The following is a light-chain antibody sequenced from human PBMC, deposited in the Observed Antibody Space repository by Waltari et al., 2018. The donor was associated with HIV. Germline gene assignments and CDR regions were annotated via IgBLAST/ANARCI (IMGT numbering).Light chain of an antibody. V-gene: IGKV4-1*01. J-gene: IGKJ4*01. Sequence: DIVMTQSPDSLSVSLGERATINCKSSQSLLFGSNNKNRLAWYQQRPGQPPKLLISWASTRESGVPDRFSGSGSGTDFTLTINSLQAEDVAVYYCQQRSNSLTFGGGTKVEIK. CDR1: QSLLFGSNNKNR. CDR2: WAS. CDR3: QQRSNSLT.